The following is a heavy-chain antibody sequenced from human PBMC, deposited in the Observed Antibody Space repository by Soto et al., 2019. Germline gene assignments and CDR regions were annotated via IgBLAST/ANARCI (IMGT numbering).Heavy chain of an antibody. J-gene: IGHJ2*01. CDR2: ISYDGSNK. V-gene: IGHV3-30-3*01. CDR1: GFTFSSYA. Sequence: QMQLVESGGGVVQPGRSLRLSCAASGFTFSSYAMHWVRQAPGKGLEWVAVISYDGSNKYYADSVKGRFTISRDNSMNTLYLQMNSLRAEDTAVYYCARPLWRDDYNWGYFDLWGRGTLVTVSS. D-gene: IGHD4-4*01. CDR3: ARPLWRDDYNWGYFDL.